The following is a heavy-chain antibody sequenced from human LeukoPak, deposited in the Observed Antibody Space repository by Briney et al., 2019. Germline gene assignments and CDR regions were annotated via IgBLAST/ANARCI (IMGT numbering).Heavy chain of an antibody. Sequence: SETLSPTCTVSGDSISSGDYYWSWIRQPAGKGLEWIGRISSSGSTNHNPSLKSRVTISVDTSKNQFSLKLSSVTAADTAVYYCARRPGYIAYGEHDYWGQGTLVTVSS. V-gene: IGHV4-61*02. D-gene: IGHD5-12*01. CDR1: GDSISSGDYY. J-gene: IGHJ4*02. CDR2: ISSSGST. CDR3: ARRPGYIAYGEHDY.